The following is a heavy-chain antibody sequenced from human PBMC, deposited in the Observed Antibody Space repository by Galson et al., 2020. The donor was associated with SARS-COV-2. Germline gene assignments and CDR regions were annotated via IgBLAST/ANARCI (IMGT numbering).Heavy chain of an antibody. D-gene: IGHD5-18*01. CDR1: GYTFTGYY. J-gene: IGHJ4*02. CDR3: AREISEGYSYGFKYYFDY. Sequence: ASVKVSCKASGYTFTGYYMHWVRQAPGQGLEWMGWINPNSGGTNYAQQFQGWVTMTRDTSISTAYMELSRLRSDDTAVYYCAREISEGYSYGFKYYFDYWGQGTLVTVSS. CDR2: INPNSGGT. V-gene: IGHV1-2*04.